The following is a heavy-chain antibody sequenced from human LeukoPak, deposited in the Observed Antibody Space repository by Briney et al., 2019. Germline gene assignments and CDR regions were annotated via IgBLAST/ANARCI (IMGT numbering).Heavy chain of an antibody. D-gene: IGHD1-14*01. CDR3: ARRTTRGNYYYYYYMDV. CDR2: IYYSGST. V-gene: IGHV4-59*11. CDR1: GGSISSHY. J-gene: IGHJ6*03. Sequence: SETLSLTCTVSGGSISSHYWSWIRQPPGKGLGWIGYIYYSGSTNYNPSLKSRVTISVDTSKNQFSLKLSSVTAADTAVYYCARRTTRGNYYYYYYMDVWGKGTTVTVSS.